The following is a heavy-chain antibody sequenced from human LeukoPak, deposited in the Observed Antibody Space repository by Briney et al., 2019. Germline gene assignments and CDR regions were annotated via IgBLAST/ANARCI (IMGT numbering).Heavy chain of an antibody. CDR2: IYYRGNT. CDR3: ARGSPDYYYYYYMDV. Sequence: SETLSLTCSVSGGSISSYYWSWIRQPPGKGLEWIGYIYYRGNTNYNPSLKSRVTISVNTSKNQFSLKLSSVTAADTAVYYCARGSPDYYYYYYMDVWGKGTTVTVSS. CDR1: GGSISSYY. V-gene: IGHV4-59*01. J-gene: IGHJ6*03.